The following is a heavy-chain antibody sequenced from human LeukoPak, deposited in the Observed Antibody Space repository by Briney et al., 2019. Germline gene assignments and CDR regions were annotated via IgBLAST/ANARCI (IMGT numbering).Heavy chain of an antibody. CDR2: ISTDSRYI. CDR3: ARVFGYCSSSACYAAFDL. J-gene: IGHJ3*01. V-gene: IGHV3-21*01. D-gene: IGHD2-2*03. Sequence: PGESVRLSCAASGFTFRSYSLTWVRQAPGKGLEWVSDISTDSRYIYYADSVQGRFTISRDNAQRSLYLQMNSLRVEDTAVYYCARVFGYCSSSACYAAFDLWGQGTTVTVSS. CDR1: GFTFRSYS.